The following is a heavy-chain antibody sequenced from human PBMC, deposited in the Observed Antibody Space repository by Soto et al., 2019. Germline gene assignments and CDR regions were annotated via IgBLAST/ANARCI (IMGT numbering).Heavy chain of an antibody. CDR1: GVTFSSYA. CDR2: ISGSGGST. V-gene: IGHV3-23*01. CDR3: ANHFRGAFAI. J-gene: IGHJ3*02. Sequence: GGSLRLSCAASGVTFSSYAMSLGRQAPGKGLEWVSAISGSGGSTYYADSVKGRFTISRDNSKNTLYLQMNSLRAEDTAVYYCANHFRGAFAIRGQGTMVTVSS.